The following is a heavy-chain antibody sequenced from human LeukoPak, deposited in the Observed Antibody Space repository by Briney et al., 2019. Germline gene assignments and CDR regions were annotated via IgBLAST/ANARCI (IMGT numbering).Heavy chain of an antibody. D-gene: IGHD4-11*01. V-gene: IGHV1-18*01. Sequence: ASVKVSCKASGYTFTSYGISWVRQAPGQGLEWMGWISAYNGNTNYAQKLQGRVTMTRDTSTSTVYMELSSLRSEDTAVYYCARVGGVNRRLPFDDWGQGTLVTVSS. CDR2: ISAYNGNT. J-gene: IGHJ4*02. CDR1: GYTFTSYG. CDR3: ARVGGVNRRLPFDD.